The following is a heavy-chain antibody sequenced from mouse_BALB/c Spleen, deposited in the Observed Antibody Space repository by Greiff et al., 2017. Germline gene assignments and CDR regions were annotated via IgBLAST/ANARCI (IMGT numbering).Heavy chain of an antibody. D-gene: IGHD2-1*01. J-gene: IGHJ2*01. CDR1: GFAFSSYD. V-gene: IGHV5-12-1*01. CDR3: ARHVRSTPGYFDY. Sequence: EVKLVESGGGLVKPGGSLKLSCAASGFAFSSYDMSWVRQTPEKRLEWVAYISSGGGSTYYPDTVKGRFTISRDNAKNTLYLQMSSLKSEDTAMYYCARHVRSTPGYFDYWGQGTTLTVSS. CDR2: ISSGGGST.